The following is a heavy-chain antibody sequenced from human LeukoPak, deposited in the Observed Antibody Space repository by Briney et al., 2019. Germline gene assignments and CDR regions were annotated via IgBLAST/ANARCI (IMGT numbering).Heavy chain of an antibody. D-gene: IGHD3-9*01. CDR1: GFTFSSYG. Sequence: GGSLRLSCAASGFTFSSYGMSWVRQAPGKGLEWVSSISSSSSYIYYADSVKGRFTISRDNSKNSLYLQMNSLRAEDTAVYYCARGVVDFDWLWESDYWGQGTLVTVSS. J-gene: IGHJ4*02. V-gene: IGHV3-21*01. CDR2: ISSSSSYI. CDR3: ARGVVDFDWLWESDY.